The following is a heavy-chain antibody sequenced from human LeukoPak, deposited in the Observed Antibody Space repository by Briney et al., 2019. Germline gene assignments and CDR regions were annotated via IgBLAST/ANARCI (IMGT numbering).Heavy chain of an antibody. J-gene: IGHJ4*02. Sequence: GASVKVSCKASGYTFTSYGISWVRQAPGQGLEWMGWISAYNGNTNYAQKLQGRVTMTTDTSTSTAYMELSRLRSDDTAVYYCARARSFYYNWNEYDYWGQGTLVTVSS. CDR2: ISAYNGNT. CDR3: ARARSFYYNWNEYDY. V-gene: IGHV1-18*01. D-gene: IGHD1-20*01. CDR1: GYTFTSYG.